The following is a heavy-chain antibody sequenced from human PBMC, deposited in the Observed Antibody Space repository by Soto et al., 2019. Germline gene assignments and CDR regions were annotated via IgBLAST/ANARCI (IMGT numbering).Heavy chain of an antibody. CDR1: GGSFSGYY. CDR2: INHSGST. J-gene: IGHJ3*02. CDR3: ARGKGGRGYRYGPRLKAFDI. D-gene: IGHD5-18*01. V-gene: IGHV4-34*01. Sequence: SETLSLTCAVYGGSFSGYYWSWIRQPPGKGLEWIGEINHSGSTNYNPSLKSRVTISVDTSKNQFSLKLSSVTAADTAVYYCARGKGGRGYRYGPRLKAFDIWGQGTMVTVSS.